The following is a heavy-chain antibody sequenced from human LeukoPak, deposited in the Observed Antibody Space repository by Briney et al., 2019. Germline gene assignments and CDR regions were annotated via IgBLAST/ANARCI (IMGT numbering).Heavy chain of an antibody. V-gene: IGHV3-48*03. J-gene: IGHJ4*02. CDR1: GFTFSDCE. CDR2: IDTSGSVA. CDR3: VREVELGLTSDGFDY. D-gene: IGHD1-26*01. Sequence: GGSLSLSCIISGFTFSDCEMHWVRQTSGKGLEWVAYIDTSGSVALYANSVKGRFVISRDNAKNSLSLQMNSLRVRDTAIYYCVREVELGLTSDGFDYWGQGTAVTVSS.